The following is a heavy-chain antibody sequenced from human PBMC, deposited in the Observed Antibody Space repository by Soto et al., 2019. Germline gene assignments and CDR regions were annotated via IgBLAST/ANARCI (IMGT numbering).Heavy chain of an antibody. J-gene: IGHJ4*02. Sequence: QVQLQESGPGLVKPSQTLSLTCTVSGGSISSGGYYWSWIRQHPGKGLEWIGYIYYSGSTYYNPSLKGRVTISVDTSKNQFSLKLSSVTAADTAVYYCARARELLWFGEPRGANFDYWGQGTLVTVSS. CDR3: ARARELLWFGEPRGANFDY. CDR2: IYYSGST. D-gene: IGHD3-10*01. V-gene: IGHV4-31*03. CDR1: GGSISSGGYY.